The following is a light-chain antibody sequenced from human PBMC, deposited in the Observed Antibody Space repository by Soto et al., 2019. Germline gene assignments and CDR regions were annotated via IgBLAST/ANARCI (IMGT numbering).Light chain of an antibody. J-gene: IGLJ1*01. CDR3: TSYTSSSTRV. V-gene: IGLV2-14*01. CDR2: EVS. Sequence: QSVLTQPASVSGSPGQSITISCTGTSSDVGGYTYVSWYQQHPGKAPKLMIFEVSNRPSGVSIRFSGSKSGNTASLTISGLQAEDEADYYCTSYTSSSTRVFGTGTKVTV. CDR1: SSDVGGYTY.